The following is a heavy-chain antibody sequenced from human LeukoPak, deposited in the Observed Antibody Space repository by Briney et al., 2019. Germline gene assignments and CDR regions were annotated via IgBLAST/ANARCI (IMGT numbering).Heavy chain of an antibody. J-gene: IGHJ2*01. D-gene: IGHD3/OR15-3a*01. V-gene: IGHV4-38-2*02. CDR2: IYHSGST. Sequence: PSETLSLTCTVSGYSISSGYCWGWIRPPPGGGVEWIGSIYHSGSTYYNPALKSRVTTSVDTSKNQFSLKLNSVTAADTAVYDCARDGPYWYFDLWGRGTLVTVSS. CDR1: GYSISSGYC. CDR3: ARDGPYWYFDL.